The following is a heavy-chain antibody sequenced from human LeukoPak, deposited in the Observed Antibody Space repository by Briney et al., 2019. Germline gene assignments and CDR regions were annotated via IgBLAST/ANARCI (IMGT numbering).Heavy chain of an antibody. D-gene: IGHD3-22*01. J-gene: IGHJ4*02. CDR1: GYSISSGYY. CDR2: IYHSGST. Sequence: SETLSPTCTVSGYSISSGYYWGWIRQPPGKGLEWIGSIYHSGSTYYNPSLKSRVTISVDTSKNQFSLKLSSVTAADTAVYYCARVYFTMIVVVMGGTYFFDYWGQGTLVTVSS. CDR3: ARVYFTMIVVVMGGTYFFDY. V-gene: IGHV4-38-2*02.